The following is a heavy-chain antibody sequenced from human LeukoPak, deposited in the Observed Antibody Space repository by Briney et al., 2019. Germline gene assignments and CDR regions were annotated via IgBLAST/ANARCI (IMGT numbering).Heavy chain of an antibody. CDR3: ARYVSAVTTSSRHYMDV. CDR1: GGSISSGGYY. CDR2: IFYTGAT. Sequence: SQTLSLTCTVSGGSISSGGYYWTWIRQPPGERLQWIGWIFYTGATYYHPSFESRVTISLDTSKNQFSLNLRSVTAADTAVYYCARYVSAVTTSSRHYMDVWAKGPRSLSP. V-gene: IGHV4-61*08. D-gene: IGHD4-17*01. J-gene: IGHJ6*03.